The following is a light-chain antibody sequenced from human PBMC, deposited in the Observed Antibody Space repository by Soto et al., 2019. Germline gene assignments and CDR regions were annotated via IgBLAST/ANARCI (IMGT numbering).Light chain of an antibody. CDR1: QSVRSNY. V-gene: IGKV3-20*01. J-gene: IGKJ2*01. CDR2: GAS. CDR3: QQYGDIPPLYT. Sequence: EIVLTQSPGTLSLSPGEEATLSCRASQSVRSNYLAWYQQRPGQAPRLLISGASSRATGIPERFSGSGSGTDFTLTISRLEPEDFAVYYCQQYGDIPPLYTFGQGTKLEIK.